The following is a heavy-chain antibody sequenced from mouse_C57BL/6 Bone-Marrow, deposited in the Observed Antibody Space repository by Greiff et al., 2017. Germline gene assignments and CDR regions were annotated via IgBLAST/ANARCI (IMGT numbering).Heavy chain of an antibody. CDR2: IDPSDSYT. J-gene: IGHJ3*01. V-gene: IGHV1-59*01. CDR1: GYTFTSSW. D-gene: IGHD1-1*01. Sequence: QVQLQQPGAELVRPGPSVKLSCKASGYTFTSSWMHWVKQRPGQGLEWIGVIDPSDSYTNYNQKFKGKATLTVDTSSSTAYMQLSSLTSEDSAVYYSARCGDYYGSSYEWFAYWGQGTLVTVSA. CDR3: ARCGDYYGSSYEWFAY.